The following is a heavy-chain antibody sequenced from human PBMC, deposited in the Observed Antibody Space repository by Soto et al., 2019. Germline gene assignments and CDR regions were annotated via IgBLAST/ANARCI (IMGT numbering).Heavy chain of an antibody. V-gene: IGHV3-23*01. Sequence: EVQLLESGGGLVQPGGSLRLSGAASGFTFSSFAMNWVRQAPGKGLEWVSTISGGGDTTHYADSVEGRFTISRDNSKNTLYLQMNSLGAGDTAVYYCAKDLLSVSYYFDHWGQGTLVTASS. CDR2: ISGGGDTT. J-gene: IGHJ4*02. D-gene: IGHD6-6*01. CDR3: AKDLLSVSYYFDH. CDR1: GFTFSSFA.